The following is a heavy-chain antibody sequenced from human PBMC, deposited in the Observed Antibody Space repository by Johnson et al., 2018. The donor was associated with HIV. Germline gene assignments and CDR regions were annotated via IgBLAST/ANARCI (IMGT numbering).Heavy chain of an antibody. V-gene: IGHV3-74*02. D-gene: IGHD2-21*02. J-gene: IGHJ3*02. CDR1: GFTFSSYW. CDR3: AGAYCGGDCYFESADDAFAI. Sequence: VQLVESGGGVVQPGGSLRLSCAASGFTFSSYWMHWVRQAPGKGLVWVSRINSDGSSTSYADSVKGRFTISRDNSRNTLYLHLNSLRAVDTAVYYCAGAYCGGDCYFESADDAFAIWGQGTMVTVSS. CDR2: INSDGSST.